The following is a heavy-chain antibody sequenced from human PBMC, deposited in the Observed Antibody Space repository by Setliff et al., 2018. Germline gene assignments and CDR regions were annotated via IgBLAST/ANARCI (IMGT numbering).Heavy chain of an antibody. Sequence: PGESLKISCAASGFTFSGSEIHWVRQASGKGLEWVGRIRSKADKYATDYGASAKGRFIISRDDSKKTAYLQMSSLRAEDTAMYYCLLPCTSGWCNWVDPWGQGTLVTVSS. J-gene: IGHJ5*02. V-gene: IGHV3-73*01. CDR1: GFTFSGSE. D-gene: IGHD6-19*01. CDR3: LLPCTSGWCNWVDP. CDR2: IRSKADKYAT.